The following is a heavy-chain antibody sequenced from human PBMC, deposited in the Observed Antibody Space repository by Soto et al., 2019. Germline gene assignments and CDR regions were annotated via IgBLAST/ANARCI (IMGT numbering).Heavy chain of an antibody. V-gene: IGHV3-23*01. Sequence: HPGGSLRLSCAASGFTFSISAMNWVRQAQGSRLEWVSAISGSAGSTYYADSVKGRFTISRDNSKNTLYLQMNSLRAEDTAVYYCAKDKDVGGYCSGTSCYATIITMDVWGKGTTVTVSS. CDR3: AKDKDVGGYCSGTSCYATIITMDV. J-gene: IGHJ6*03. D-gene: IGHD2-2*01. CDR1: GFTFSISA. CDR2: ISGSAGST.